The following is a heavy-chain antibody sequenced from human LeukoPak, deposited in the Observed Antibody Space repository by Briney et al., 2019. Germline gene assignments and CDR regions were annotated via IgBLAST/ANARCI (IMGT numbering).Heavy chain of an antibody. V-gene: IGHV3-30*03. CDR1: GFTFSSYG. CDR2: ISYDGSNK. D-gene: IGHD3-10*01. CDR3: ARDRHRNSGSYFDY. Sequence: GGSLRLSCAASGFTFSSYGMHWVRQAPGKGLEWVAVISYDGSNKYYADSVKGRFTISRDNSKNTLYLQMNSLRAEDTAVYYCARDRHRNSGSYFDYWGQGTLVTVSS. J-gene: IGHJ4*02.